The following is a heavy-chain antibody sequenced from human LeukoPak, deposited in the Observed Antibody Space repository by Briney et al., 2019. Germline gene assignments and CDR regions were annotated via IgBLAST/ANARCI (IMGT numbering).Heavy chain of an antibody. CDR1: GYTFTGYY. CDR2: ITPNSGGST. Sequence: ASVKVSCKASGYTFTGYYMHWVRQAPGQGLEWMGWITPNSGGSTSYAQKFQGRVTMTRDTSTSTVYMELSSLRSEDTAVYYCARAKIFGVVIDAFDIWGQGTMVTVSS. D-gene: IGHD3-3*01. CDR3: ARAKIFGVVIDAFDI. J-gene: IGHJ3*02. V-gene: IGHV1-46*03.